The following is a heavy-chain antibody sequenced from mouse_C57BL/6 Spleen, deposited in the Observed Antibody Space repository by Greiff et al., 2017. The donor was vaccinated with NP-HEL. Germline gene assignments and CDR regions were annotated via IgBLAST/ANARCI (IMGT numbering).Heavy chain of an antibody. CDR1: GFTFSDYG. D-gene: IGHD2-2*01. CDR2: ISSGSSTI. J-gene: IGHJ2*01. CDR3: ARGFSSTMVTGFDY. V-gene: IGHV5-17*01. Sequence: EVQVVESGGGLVKPGGSLKLSCAASGFTFSDYGMHWVRQAPEKGLEWVAYISSGSSTIYYADTVKGRFTISRDNAKNTLFLQMTSLRSEDTAMYYCARGFSSTMVTGFDYWGQGTTLTVSS.